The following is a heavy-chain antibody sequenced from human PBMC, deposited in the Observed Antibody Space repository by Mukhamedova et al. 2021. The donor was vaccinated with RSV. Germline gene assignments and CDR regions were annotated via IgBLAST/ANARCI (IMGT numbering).Heavy chain of an antibody. Sequence: GTTDYAAPVKGRFTISRDDSKNTPYLQMNSLKTEDTAVSYCTAPAFNHTMAFDTWRQGTMVTVSS. J-gene: IGHJ3*02. V-gene: IGHV3-15*01. D-gene: IGHD1-14*01. CDR3: TAPAFNHTMAFDT. CDR2: GTT.